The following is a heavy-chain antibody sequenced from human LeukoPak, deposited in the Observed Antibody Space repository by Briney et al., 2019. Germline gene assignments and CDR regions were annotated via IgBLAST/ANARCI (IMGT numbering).Heavy chain of an antibody. CDR3: ASSGYDSRGVWLDY. CDR2: IYHSGST. D-gene: IGHD5-12*01. Sequence: SETLSLTCAVSGYSISSGYYWGWIRQPPGKGLEWIGSIYHSGSTYYNPSLKSRVTISVDTSKNQFSLKLSSVTAADTAVYYCASSGYDSRGVWLDYWGQGTLVTVSS. V-gene: IGHV4-38-2*01. J-gene: IGHJ4*02. CDR1: GYSISSGYY.